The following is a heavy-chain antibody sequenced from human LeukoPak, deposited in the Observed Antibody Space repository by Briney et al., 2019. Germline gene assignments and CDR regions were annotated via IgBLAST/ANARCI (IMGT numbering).Heavy chain of an antibody. V-gene: IGHV3-21*01. CDR1: GFTFSSYS. J-gene: IGHJ4*02. CDR2: ISSSSSYT. D-gene: IGHD6-13*01. Sequence: GGSLRLSCAASGFTFSSYSMNWVRQAPGKGLEWVSSISSSSSYTYYADSVKGRFTISRDNAKNSLYLQMNSLRAEDTAVYYCARGGAAAGSFDYWGQGTLVTVSS. CDR3: ARGGAAAGSFDY.